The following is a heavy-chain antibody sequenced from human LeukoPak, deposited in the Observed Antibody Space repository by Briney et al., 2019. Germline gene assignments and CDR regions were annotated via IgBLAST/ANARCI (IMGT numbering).Heavy chain of an antibody. CDR3: ATRYYYDSSGYYSFDY. D-gene: IGHD3-22*01. CDR1: GYTLTELS. V-gene: IGHV1-24*01. J-gene: IGHJ4*02. CDR2: FDPEDGET. Sequence: ASVKVSCKVSGYTLTELSMHWVRQAPGKGLEWMGGFDPEDGETIYAQKFQGRVTMTEDTSTDTAYMELSSLRSEDTAVYYCATRYYYDSSGYYSFDYWGQRTLVTVSS.